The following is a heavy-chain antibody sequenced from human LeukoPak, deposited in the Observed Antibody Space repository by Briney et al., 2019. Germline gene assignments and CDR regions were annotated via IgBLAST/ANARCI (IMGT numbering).Heavy chain of an antibody. Sequence: ASVKVSCKASGGTFSSYAISWVRQAPGQGLEWMGGIIPIFGTANYAQKFQGRVTITTDESTSTAYMELSSLRSEDTAVYYCARGASGYSSSWGSDYWGQGTLVTVSS. D-gene: IGHD6-13*01. CDR3: ARGASGYSSSWGSDY. CDR2: IIPIFGTA. CDR1: GGTFSSYA. V-gene: IGHV1-69*05. J-gene: IGHJ4*02.